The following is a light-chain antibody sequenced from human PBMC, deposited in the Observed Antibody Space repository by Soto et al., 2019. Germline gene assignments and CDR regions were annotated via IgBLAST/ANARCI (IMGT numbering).Light chain of an antibody. J-gene: IGKJ4*01. CDR1: QSVSSY. Sequence: EIVLTQSPATLSLSPGERATLSCRASQSVSSYLAWYQQKPGQAPRLLIYDAYKRATGIPARFSGSGSGTDFNLTISSLEPEDFAVYYCQQRTNWLTFGGGTKVEIK. CDR2: DAY. V-gene: IGKV3-11*01. CDR3: QQRTNWLT.